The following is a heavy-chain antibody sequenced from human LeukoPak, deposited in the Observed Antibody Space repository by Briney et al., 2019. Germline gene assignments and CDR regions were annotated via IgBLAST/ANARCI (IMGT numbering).Heavy chain of an antibody. CDR2: IDSSGTKT. Sequence: GGSLRLSCAASGFTFSSYTMSWVRQAPGKGLAWVSGIDSSGTKTTYADSVKGRFTISRDNPRNTLYLQMNSLRTEDTAVYYCAKDETGFLNYFHYWGQGALVTVSS. CDR3: AKDETGFLNYFHY. CDR1: GFTFSSYT. D-gene: IGHD3-3*01. J-gene: IGHJ4*02. V-gene: IGHV3-23*01.